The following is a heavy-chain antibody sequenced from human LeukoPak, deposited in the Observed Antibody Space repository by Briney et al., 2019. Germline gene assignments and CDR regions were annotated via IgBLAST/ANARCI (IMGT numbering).Heavy chain of an antibody. J-gene: IGHJ5*02. V-gene: IGHV4-61*02. CDR2: VYTSGST. Sequence: SETLSLTCNVSGGSISSGGYYWSWIRQPAGKGLEWIGRVYTSGSTNYNPSLKSRVTISVDTSKNQFSLKLSSVTPADTAVYYCARGGYYGSGNDFRFDPWGQGTLVTVSS. CDR3: ARGGYYGSGNDFRFDP. D-gene: IGHD3-10*01. CDR1: GGSISSGGYY.